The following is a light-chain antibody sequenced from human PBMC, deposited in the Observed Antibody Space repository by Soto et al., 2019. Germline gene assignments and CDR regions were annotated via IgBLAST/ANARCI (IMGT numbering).Light chain of an antibody. CDR3: QQYGSSPGT. CDR2: GAS. V-gene: IGKV3-20*01. Sequence: EIVLTQSPGTLSLSPGERATLSCRASQSVSSSYLALYQQKPGQAPRLLIYGASSRATGIPDRFSGSGSGTDLTLTISRLEPEDFAVYYCQQYGSSPGTFGQGTKVEIK. CDR1: QSVSSSY. J-gene: IGKJ1*01.